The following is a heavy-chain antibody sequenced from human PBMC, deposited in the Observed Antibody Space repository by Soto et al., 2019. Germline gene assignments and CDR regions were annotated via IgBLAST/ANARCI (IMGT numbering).Heavy chain of an antibody. D-gene: IGHD1-26*01. Sequence: TLSLTCTVSGGSISSGDYYWSWIRQPPGKGLEWIGYIYYSGSTYYNPSLKSRVTISVDTSKNQFSLKLSSVTAADTAVYYCAREIKNGIVGVEFDYWGQGTLVTVSS. J-gene: IGHJ4*02. CDR1: GGSISSGDYY. CDR3: AREIKNGIVGVEFDY. V-gene: IGHV4-30-4*01. CDR2: IYYSGST.